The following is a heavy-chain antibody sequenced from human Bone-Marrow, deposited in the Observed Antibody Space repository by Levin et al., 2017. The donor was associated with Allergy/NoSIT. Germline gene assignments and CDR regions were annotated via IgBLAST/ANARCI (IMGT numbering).Heavy chain of an antibody. Sequence: HPGGSLRLSCAASGFTVNSNYMSWVRQAPGKGLEWVSVIFAGGSTYYADSVKGRFTISRDNSKNMLYFQMNNLRAEDTAIYYCVKTSSFWGQGTLVTVSS. V-gene: IGHV3-66*01. D-gene: IGHD6-6*01. CDR2: IFAGGST. J-gene: IGHJ4*02. CDR3: VKTSSF. CDR1: GFTVNSNY.